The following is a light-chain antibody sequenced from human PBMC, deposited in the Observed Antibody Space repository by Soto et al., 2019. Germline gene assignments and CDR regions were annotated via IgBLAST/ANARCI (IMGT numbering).Light chain of an antibody. V-gene: IGKV3-15*01. J-gene: IGKJ2*01. CDR3: QHYNNWPPDT. CDR2: GAS. CDR1: QSVSSN. Sequence: ERVMPPSPTTLSLPPGERAPLSCRASQSVSSNLAWYQQKPGQAPRLLIYGASTRATAIPPRFSGTGSGTDFTLTISSLQSEDFAVYYCQHYNNWPPDTFAQGTKVDI.